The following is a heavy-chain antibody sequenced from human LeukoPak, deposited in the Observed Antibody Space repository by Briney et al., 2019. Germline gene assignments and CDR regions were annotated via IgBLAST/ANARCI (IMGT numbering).Heavy chain of an antibody. CDR2: IKSKTDGGTT. J-gene: IGHJ3*02. CDR1: GFTFSSYW. D-gene: IGHD1-26*01. Sequence: GGSLRLSCAASGFTFSSYWMSWVRQAPGKGLEWVGRIKSKTDGGTTDYAAPVKGRFTISRDDSKNTLYLQMNSLKTEDTAVYYCTTDPRIVGATPGAFDIWGQGTMVTVSS. V-gene: IGHV3-15*01. CDR3: TTDPRIVGATPGAFDI.